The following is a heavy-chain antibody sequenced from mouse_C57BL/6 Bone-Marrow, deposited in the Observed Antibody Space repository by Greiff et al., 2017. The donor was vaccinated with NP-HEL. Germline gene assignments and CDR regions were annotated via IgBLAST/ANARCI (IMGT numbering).Heavy chain of an antibody. D-gene: IGHD1-1*01. CDR1: GYTFTSYW. Sequence: VQLQQPGAELVRPGTSVKLSCKASGYTFTSYWMHWVKQRPGPGLEWIGVIDPSDSYTNYNQKFKGKATLTVDTSSSTAYMQLSSLTSEDSAVYYCARSTTVVATPFAYWGQGTLVTVSA. CDR2: IDPSDSYT. J-gene: IGHJ3*01. CDR3: ARSTTVVATPFAY. V-gene: IGHV1-59*01.